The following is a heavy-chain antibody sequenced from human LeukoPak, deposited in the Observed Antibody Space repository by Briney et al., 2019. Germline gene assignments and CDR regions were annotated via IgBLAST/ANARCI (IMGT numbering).Heavy chain of an antibody. D-gene: IGHD3-10*01. CDR3: ARLPRRLLWFGECQTDY. Sequence: SETLSLTCTVSGGSISSSSYYWGWIRQPPGKGLEWIGSIYYSGSTYYNPSLKSRVTISVDTSKNQFSLKLSSVTAADTAVYYCARLPRRLLWFGECQTDYWGQGTLVTVSS. J-gene: IGHJ4*02. V-gene: IGHV4-39*01. CDR2: IYYSGST. CDR1: GGSISSSSYY.